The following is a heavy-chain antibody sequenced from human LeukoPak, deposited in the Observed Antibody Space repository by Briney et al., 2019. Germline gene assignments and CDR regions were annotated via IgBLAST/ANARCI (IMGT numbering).Heavy chain of an antibody. Sequence: GGSLRLSCAASGFTFSSYYMSWVRQAPGKGLEWVSYISGSSTTIYYSDSVKGRFTVSRDNAKNSLYLQMNSLRAEDTAVYYCARGPPLFDPWGQGTLVAVSS. CDR1: GFTFSSYY. CDR2: ISGSSTTI. CDR3: ARGPPLFDP. J-gene: IGHJ5*02. V-gene: IGHV3-48*04.